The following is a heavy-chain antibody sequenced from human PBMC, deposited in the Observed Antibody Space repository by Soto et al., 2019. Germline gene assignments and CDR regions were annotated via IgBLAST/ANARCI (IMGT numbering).Heavy chain of an antibody. V-gene: IGHV3-15*01. CDR3: SIHRYKVGRSAVVPYYYMGV. CDR2: IKSTTDGGTI. CDR1: GFTFSRAW. D-gene: IGHD3-22*01. Sequence: EVQLVESGGGLVKPGGSLRLSCAPSGFTFSRAWMSWVRQAPGKGLEWLGRIKSTTDGGTIDYAAPVKGRFTISRDDSQNTLYLQMNSMTVEDTAVYYYSIHRYKVGRSAVVPYYYMGVWGKGTTVTVSS. J-gene: IGHJ6*03.